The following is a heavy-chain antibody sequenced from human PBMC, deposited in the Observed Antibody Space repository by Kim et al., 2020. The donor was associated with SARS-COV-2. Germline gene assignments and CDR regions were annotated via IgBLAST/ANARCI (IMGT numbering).Heavy chain of an antibody. CDR1: GGSISTHY. CDR3: ALDGVLLRTIDY. Sequence: SETLSLTCNVSGGSISTHYWSWIRQPPGKGLEWIGYIYYTRNTNYNPSLKSRVTISVDTSKNQFSLKLSSVTAADTAVYYCALDGVLLRTIDYWGQGTL. J-gene: IGHJ4*02. V-gene: IGHV4-59*11. CDR2: IYYTRNT. D-gene: IGHD4-17*01.